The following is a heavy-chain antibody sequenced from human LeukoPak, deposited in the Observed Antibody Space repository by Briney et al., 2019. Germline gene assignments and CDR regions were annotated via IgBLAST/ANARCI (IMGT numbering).Heavy chain of an antibody. V-gene: IGHV3-11*01. D-gene: IGHD3-10*01. CDR2: IISSGSTI. CDR3: ARDCYGSCSFDY. J-gene: IGHJ4*02. Sequence: SSAAAGFTISDYYMSRRRPAGGKGEGRFLYIISSGSTIYYAHSVKGRFTISMDNSKNSLYLQMNCLSAEDSAVYYCARDCYGSCSFDYWGQGTLVTVSS. CDR1: GFTISDYY.